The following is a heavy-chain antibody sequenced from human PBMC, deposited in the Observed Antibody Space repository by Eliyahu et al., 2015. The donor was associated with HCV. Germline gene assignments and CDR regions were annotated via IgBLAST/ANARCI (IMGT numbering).Heavy chain of an antibody. J-gene: IGHJ4*02. Sequence: QVQLVQSGAEVKKPGASVKVSCKAXGYTFTSYXMHWVRQAPGQGLEWMGIINPSXGSTSYAQKFQGRVTMTRDTSTSTVYMELSSLRSEDTAVYYCARTAIHLGELSDLDYWGQGTLVTVSS. V-gene: IGHV1-46*01. D-gene: IGHD3-16*02. CDR2: INPSXGST. CDR3: ARTAIHLGELSDLDY. CDR1: GYTFTSYX.